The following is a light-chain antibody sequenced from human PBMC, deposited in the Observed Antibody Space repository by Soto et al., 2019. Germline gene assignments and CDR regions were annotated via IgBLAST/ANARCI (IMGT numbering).Light chain of an antibody. V-gene: IGKV3D-20*01. CDR2: DVS. CDR1: QSVSSTY. Sequence: EIVLTQSPATLSLSPGERATLSCGASQSVSSTYLAWYQQRPGLAPRLLIYDVSNRFTGVPDRFIGSGSGTDFPLTISRLEPEDFAVYYCQQFGTSRTFGGGTKVEIK. J-gene: IGKJ4*01. CDR3: QQFGTSRT.